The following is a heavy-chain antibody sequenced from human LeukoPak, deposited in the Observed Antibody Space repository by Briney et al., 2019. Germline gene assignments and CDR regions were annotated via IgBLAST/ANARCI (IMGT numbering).Heavy chain of an antibody. CDR1: GFTFSSYA. J-gene: IGHJ4*02. CDR3: AKVPYSGSYYFEN. D-gene: IGHD1-26*01. Sequence: GGALRLSCAASGFTFSSYAMSWVRQAPGKGLEWVSTISSSGGSTYYADSVKGRFSISRDNSRNTLYLQVNSLRAEDTAVYYCAKVPYSGSYYFENWDQGTLVTVSS. CDR2: ISSSGGST. V-gene: IGHV3-23*01.